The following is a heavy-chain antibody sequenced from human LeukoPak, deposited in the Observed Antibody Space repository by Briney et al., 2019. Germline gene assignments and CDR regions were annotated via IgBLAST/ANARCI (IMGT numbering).Heavy chain of an antibody. Sequence: GGSLRLSCVASGFTFSSYAMHWVRQAPGQGLEWVAAISHDGSSENNAASVKGRFTISRDNSKNTLYLQMSSLRPDDTAVYYCAKDSQDYGLDYWGQGTLVTVSS. CDR2: ISHDGSSE. V-gene: IGHV3-30-3*01. CDR1: GFTFSSYA. D-gene: IGHD4-17*01. CDR3: AKDSQDYGLDY. J-gene: IGHJ4*02.